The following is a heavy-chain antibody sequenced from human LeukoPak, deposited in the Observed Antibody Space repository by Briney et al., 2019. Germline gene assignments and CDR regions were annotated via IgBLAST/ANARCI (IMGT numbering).Heavy chain of an antibody. Sequence: PSETLSLTCAVYGGSFSGYYWSWIRQPPGRGLEWIGEINHSGSTNYNPSLKSRVTISVDTSKNQFSLKLNSMTAADTAVYYCARGGYNYGYIYWGQGTLVTVSS. CDR1: GGSFSGYY. CDR2: INHSGST. J-gene: IGHJ4*02. D-gene: IGHD5-18*01. CDR3: ARGGYNYGYIY. V-gene: IGHV4-34*01.